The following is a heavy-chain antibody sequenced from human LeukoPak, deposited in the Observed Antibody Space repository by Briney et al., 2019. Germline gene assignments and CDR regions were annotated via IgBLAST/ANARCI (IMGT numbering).Heavy chain of an antibody. CDR2: IYPGDSDT. D-gene: IGHD6-19*01. CDR3: ARRQKGSGWPQAVDY. V-gene: IGHV5-51*01. J-gene: IGHJ4*02. Sequence: PGESLKISCKGSGYSFTSYWIGWVRQMPGKGLEWMGIIYPGDSDTRYSPSFQGQVTISADKSISTAYLQWSSLRASDTAMYYCARRQKGSGWPQAVDYWGQGTLVTVSS. CDR1: GYSFTSYW.